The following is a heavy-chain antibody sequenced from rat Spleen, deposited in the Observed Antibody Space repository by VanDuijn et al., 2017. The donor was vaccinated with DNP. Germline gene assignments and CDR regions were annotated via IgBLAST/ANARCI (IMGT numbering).Heavy chain of an antibody. CDR2: ISYDGGST. Sequence: EVQLVESGGDLVQPGRSLKLSCVASGFTFSDYYMAWVRQAPTKGLEWVAYISYDGGSTYYGDSVKGRFTISRDNAKSTLYLQMNSLRSEDTATYYCAKDAFDYWGQGVMVTVSS. CDR3: AKDAFDY. CDR1: GFTFSDYY. J-gene: IGHJ2*01. V-gene: IGHV5-20*01.